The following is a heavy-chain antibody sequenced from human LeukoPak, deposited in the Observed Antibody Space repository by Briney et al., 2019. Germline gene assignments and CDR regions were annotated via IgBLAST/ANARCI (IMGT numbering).Heavy chain of an antibody. Sequence: SETLSLTCTVSGGSISSYYWSWIRQPPGKGLEWIGYTYYSGSTNYNPSLKSRVTISVDTSKNQFSLKLSSVTAADTAAYYCARYPRGGDYYFDYWGQGTLVTVSS. J-gene: IGHJ4*02. CDR3: ARYPRGGDYYFDY. CDR2: TYYSGST. D-gene: IGHD4-17*01. V-gene: IGHV4-59*01. CDR1: GGSISSYY.